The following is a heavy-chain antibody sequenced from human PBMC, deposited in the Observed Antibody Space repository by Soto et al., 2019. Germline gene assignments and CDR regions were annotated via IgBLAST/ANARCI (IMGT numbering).Heavy chain of an antibody. J-gene: IGHJ6*02. CDR1: GGTFSSYA. Sequence: SVKVSCKASGGTFSSYAISWVRQAPGQGLEWMGGIIPIFGTANYAQKFQGRVTITADESTSTAYMELSSLRSEDTAVYYCASLWFGAPHYYYGMDVWGQGTTVTGSS. D-gene: IGHD3-10*01. CDR2: IIPIFGTA. V-gene: IGHV1-69*13. CDR3: ASLWFGAPHYYYGMDV.